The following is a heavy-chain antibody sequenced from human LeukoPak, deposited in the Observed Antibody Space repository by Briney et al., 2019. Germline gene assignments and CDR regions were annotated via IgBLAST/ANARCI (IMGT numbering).Heavy chain of an antibody. V-gene: IGHV4-61*10. CDR3: ARNREGDDAFDI. J-gene: IGHJ3*02. Sequence: SETLSLTCSVSGGSISSGPYYWNWIRQSAGKGLEWIGRVSSNGSTNYNPSLKSRVTISVDTSKNQFSLKLSSVTAADTAVYYCARNREGDDAFDIWGQGTMVTVSS. CDR1: GGSISSGPYY. CDR2: VSSNGST. D-gene: IGHD3-16*01.